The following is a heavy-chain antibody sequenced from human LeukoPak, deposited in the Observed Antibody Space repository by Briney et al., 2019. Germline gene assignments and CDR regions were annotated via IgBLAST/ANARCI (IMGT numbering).Heavy chain of an antibody. D-gene: IGHD3-10*02. CDR3: TRSVFPYYFDC. CDR1: GFTFSNYW. V-gene: IGHV3-74*01. Sequence: QPGGSLRLSCVASGFTFSNYWIHWVRQAPGKGLVWVSRTNNDGSSTTYADFVKGRFTSSRDNAKNTLYLQMDSLRAEDTAVYYCTRSVFPYYFDCWGQGTLVTASS. CDR2: TNNDGSST. J-gene: IGHJ4*02.